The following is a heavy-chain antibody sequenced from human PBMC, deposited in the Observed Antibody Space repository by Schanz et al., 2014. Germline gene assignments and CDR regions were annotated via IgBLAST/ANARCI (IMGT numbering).Heavy chain of an antibody. CDR2: ITYNGGTI. CDR3: VRDSFFAFDY. J-gene: IGHJ4*02. CDR1: GITFSSHS. Sequence: EVQLVESGGGLIQPGGSLRLSCAASGITFSSHSFNWVRQAPGKGLEWISYITYNGGTIYYADSVKGRFTMSRDNAKNSVCLQMNSLRAEDTAVYYCVRDSFFAFDYWGQGTLVTVSS. D-gene: IGHD3-3*01. V-gene: IGHV3-48*01.